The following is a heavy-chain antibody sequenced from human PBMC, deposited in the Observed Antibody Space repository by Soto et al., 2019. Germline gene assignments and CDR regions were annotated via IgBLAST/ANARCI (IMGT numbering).Heavy chain of an antibody. CDR3: AREGEVSAGADEVGVV. Sequence: PGGSLRLSCAASAFPFSSYWMSWVRQAPGKGLEWVANIKQDGSEKYYVDSMKGRFTISRDNAKNSLYLQMTSLRAEDTAVYYCAREGEVSAGADEVGVVWGQGTLVTVSS. V-gene: IGHV3-7*03. D-gene: IGHD3-3*01. CDR2: IKQDGSEK. CDR1: AFPFSSYW. J-gene: IGHJ4*02.